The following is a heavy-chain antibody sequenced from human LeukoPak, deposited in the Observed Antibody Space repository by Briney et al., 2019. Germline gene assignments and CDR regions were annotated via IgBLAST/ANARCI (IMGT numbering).Heavy chain of an antibody. D-gene: IGHD3-16*02. J-gene: IGHJ4*02. CDR2: ISYSGANS. CDR1: GFTFSGSA. CDR3: SGGVIAVIDY. Sequence: GGSLRLSCAASGFTFSGSAMSWVRQAPGEGLEWVSLISYSGANSYYTDSVKGRFTISRDNSKNTLYLQMNSLRAEDTAVYYCSGGVIAVIDYWGQGTLVTVSS. V-gene: IGHV3-23*01.